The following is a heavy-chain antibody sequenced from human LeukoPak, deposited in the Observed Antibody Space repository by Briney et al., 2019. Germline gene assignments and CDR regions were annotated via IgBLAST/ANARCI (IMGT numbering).Heavy chain of an antibody. CDR2: ISPSGGST. V-gene: IGHV1-46*01. Sequence: ASVKLSCKAFGYTFTGYWMHWVRQAPGQGPEWMGVISPSGGSTIYAQKFKGRVTLTRDMSTSTDYLELSSLRSEDTAVYYCARDRYYYDSSGSPFDYWAREPWSPSPQ. D-gene: IGHD3-22*01. CDR3: ARDRYYYDSSGSPFDY. J-gene: IGHJ4*02. CDR1: GYTFTGYW.